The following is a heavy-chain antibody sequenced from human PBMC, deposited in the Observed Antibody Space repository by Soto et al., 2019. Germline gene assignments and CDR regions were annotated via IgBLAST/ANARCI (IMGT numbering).Heavy chain of an antibody. D-gene: IGHD3-16*01. CDR2: IYWDDDK. V-gene: IGHV2-5*02. CDR3: AHILGPEGFDP. Sequence: SGPKLVNTTQTLRLSCTFAGFSLSTSGVGVGRIRQPPGKALEWLALIYWDDDKRYSPSLKSRLTITKDTSKSQVVLTMTNMDPVDTATYYCAHILGPEGFDPWGQGTLVTVSS. CDR1: GFSLSTSGVG. J-gene: IGHJ5*02.